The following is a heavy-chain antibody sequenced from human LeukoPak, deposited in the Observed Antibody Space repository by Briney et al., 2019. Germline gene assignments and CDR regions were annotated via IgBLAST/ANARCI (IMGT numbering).Heavy chain of an antibody. J-gene: IGHJ3*02. CDR3: ARGGSIAAAGIAFGI. D-gene: IGHD6-13*01. V-gene: IGHV3-48*03. Sequence: PGGSLRLSCAASGFTFGSYEMNWVRQAPGKGLEWVSYISSSGSTIYYADSVKGRFTISRDNAKNSLYLQMNSLRAEDTAVYYCARGGSIAAAGIAFGIWGQGTMVTVSS. CDR1: GFTFGSYE. CDR2: ISSSGSTI.